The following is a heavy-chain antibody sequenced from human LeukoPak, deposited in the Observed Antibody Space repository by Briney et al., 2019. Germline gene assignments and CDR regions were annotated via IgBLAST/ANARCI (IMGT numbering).Heavy chain of an antibody. Sequence: SVKVSCKASGGTFSSYAISWVRQAPGQGLEWMGRIIHIFGTANYAQKFQGRVTITTDESTSTAYMELSSLRSEDTAVYYCARDPGYDAFDIWGQGTMVTVSS. J-gene: IGHJ3*02. D-gene: IGHD3-9*01. CDR2: IIHIFGTA. V-gene: IGHV1-69*05. CDR1: GGTFSSYA. CDR3: ARDPGYDAFDI.